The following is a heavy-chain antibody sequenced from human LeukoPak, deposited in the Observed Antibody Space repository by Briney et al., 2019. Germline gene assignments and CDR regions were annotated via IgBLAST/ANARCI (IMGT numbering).Heavy chain of an antibody. V-gene: IGHV3-21*01. D-gene: IGHD3-22*01. J-gene: IGHJ4*02. CDR2: ISSSSSYI. CDR1: GFTFSSYS. Sequence: GSLRLSCAASGFTFSSYSMNWVRQAPGKGLEWVSSISSSSSYIYYADSVKGRFTISRDNAKNSLYLQMNSLRAEDTAVYYCARDREKYYYDSSGYYGDYWGQGTLVTVSS. CDR3: ARDREKYYYDSSGYYGDY.